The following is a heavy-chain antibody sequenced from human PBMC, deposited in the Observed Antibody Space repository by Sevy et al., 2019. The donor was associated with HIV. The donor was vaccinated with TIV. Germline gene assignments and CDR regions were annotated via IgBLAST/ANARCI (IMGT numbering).Heavy chain of an antibody. CDR2: IIWNGGAT. D-gene: IGHD2-21*02. Sequence: GGSLRLSCAASEFTFEDYGMSWVRQAPGKGLEWVSAIIWNGGATSYADSVKGRFSISRDNTKNSLYLQMNSLRAEDTAFYFCAREKSCGGDCYYFDYWGHGTLVTVSS. CDR3: AREKSCGGDCYYFDY. V-gene: IGHV3-20*04. J-gene: IGHJ4*01. CDR1: EFTFEDYG.